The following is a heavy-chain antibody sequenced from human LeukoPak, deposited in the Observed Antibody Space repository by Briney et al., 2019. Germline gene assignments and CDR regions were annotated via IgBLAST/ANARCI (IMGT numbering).Heavy chain of an antibody. Sequence: PGRSLRLSCTASGFTFSSYGMHWVRQAPRKGLEWVAVISYDGSNKYYADSVKGRFTISRDNSKNTLYLQMNSLRAEDTAVYYCAKDGHSGYDHWGQGTLVTVSS. D-gene: IGHD5-12*01. CDR2: ISYDGSNK. V-gene: IGHV3-30*18. CDR3: AKDGHSGYDH. J-gene: IGHJ4*02. CDR1: GFTFSSYG.